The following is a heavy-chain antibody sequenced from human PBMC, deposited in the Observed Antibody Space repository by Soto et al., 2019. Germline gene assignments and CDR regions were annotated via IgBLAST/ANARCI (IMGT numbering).Heavy chain of an antibody. CDR2: ISGSGSDT. V-gene: IGHV3-23*01. CDR3: AHPRGYGVFDAYDF. J-gene: IGHJ3*01. Sequence: GGSLRLSCAASGFTFSTYAMSWVRQAPGKGLEWVSAISGSGSDTYHAESVKGRFTISRDNSISMLYLQMNSLRTDDTAVYYCAHPRGYGVFDAYDFWGQGAMVTVSS. D-gene: IGHD4-17*01. CDR1: GFTFSTYA.